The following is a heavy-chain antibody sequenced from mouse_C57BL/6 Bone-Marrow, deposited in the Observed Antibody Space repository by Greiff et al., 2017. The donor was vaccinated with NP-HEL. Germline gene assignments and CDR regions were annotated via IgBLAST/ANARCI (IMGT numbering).Heavy chain of an antibody. D-gene: IGHD2-4*01. CDR3: ARRGRNDYDIDY. CDR1: GYTFTSYW. CDR2: IDPSDSYT. Sequence: QVQLQQPGAELVRPGTSVKLSCKASGYTFTSYWMHWVKQRPGQGLEWIGVIDPSDSYTNYNQKFKGKATLTVDTSSSTAYMQLSSLTSEDSAVYYCARRGRNDYDIDYWGQGTTLTVSS. V-gene: IGHV1-59*01. J-gene: IGHJ2*01.